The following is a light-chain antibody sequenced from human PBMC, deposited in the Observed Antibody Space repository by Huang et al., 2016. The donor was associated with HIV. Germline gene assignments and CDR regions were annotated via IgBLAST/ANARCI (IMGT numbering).Light chain of an antibody. CDR1: QSVSSY. CDR3: LQRSNWPRT. Sequence: EIVLTQSPATLSLSPGERATLSCRASQSVSSYLAWYQQKPGQAPRLLIYEASSRATGIPARFSGSGSGTDFPLTISSLEPEDFAVYYCLQRSNWPRTFGQGTKVEIK. V-gene: IGKV3-11*01. CDR2: EAS. J-gene: IGKJ1*01.